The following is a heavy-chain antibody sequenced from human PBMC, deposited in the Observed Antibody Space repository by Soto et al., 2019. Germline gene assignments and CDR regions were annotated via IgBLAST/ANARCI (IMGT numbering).Heavy chain of an antibody. CDR2: LYNSGNT. CDR3: AGTSKWLAFDY. J-gene: IGHJ4*02. D-gene: IGHD6-19*01. V-gene: IGHV4-59*01. CDR1: GGSITNYF. Sequence: SETLSLTCTVSGGSITNYFWGLIRQPPGRGLEWIGSLYNSGNTNYNPSLKSRVTISVDTSNNHFSLKLSSVTAADAAVYYCAGTSKWLAFDYWGQGALVTSPQ.